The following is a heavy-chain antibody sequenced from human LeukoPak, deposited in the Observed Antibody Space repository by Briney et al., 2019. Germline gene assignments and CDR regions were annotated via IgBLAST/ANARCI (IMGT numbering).Heavy chain of an antibody. Sequence: GGSLRLSCAASGFTFSAYWMSWVRQARGRGLEWVAVISYDGSNKYYADSVKGRFTISRDNSKNTLYLQMNSLRAEDTAVYYCAKDRDDSNVFFAYWGQGTLLTVPS. J-gene: IGHJ4*02. CDR1: GFTFSAYW. V-gene: IGHV3-30*18. D-gene: IGHD3-22*01. CDR2: ISYDGSNK. CDR3: AKDRDDSNVFFAY.